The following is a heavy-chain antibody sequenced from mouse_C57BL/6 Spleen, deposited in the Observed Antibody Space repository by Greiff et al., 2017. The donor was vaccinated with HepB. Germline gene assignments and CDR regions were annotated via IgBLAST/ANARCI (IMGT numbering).Heavy chain of an antibody. CDR1: GYTFTSYW. D-gene: IGHD3-1*01. CDR3: ARSGGSPHHAMDY. V-gene: IGHV1-69*01. J-gene: IGHJ4*01. Sequence: QVQLQQPGAELVMPGASVKLSCKASGYTFTSYWMHWVKQRPGQGLEWIGEIDPSDSYTNYNQKFKGKSTLTVDKSSSTAYMQLSSLTSEDSAVYYCARSGGSPHHAMDYWGQGTSVTVSS. CDR2: IDPSDSYT.